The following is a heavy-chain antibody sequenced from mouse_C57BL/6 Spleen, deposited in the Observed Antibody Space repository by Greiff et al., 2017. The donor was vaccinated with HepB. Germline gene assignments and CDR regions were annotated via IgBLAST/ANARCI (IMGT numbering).Heavy chain of an antibody. CDR1: GYSITSGYY. J-gene: IGHJ4*01. CDR3: ARAVGNYYAMDY. CDR2: ISYDGSN. V-gene: IGHV3-6*01. Sequence: EVQLQESGPGLVKPSQSLSLTCSVTGYSITSGYYWNWIRQFPGNKLEWMGYISYDGSNNYNPSLKNRISITRDTSKNQFFLKLNSVTTEDTATYYCARAVGNYYAMDYWGQGTSVTVSS. D-gene: IGHD1-1*01.